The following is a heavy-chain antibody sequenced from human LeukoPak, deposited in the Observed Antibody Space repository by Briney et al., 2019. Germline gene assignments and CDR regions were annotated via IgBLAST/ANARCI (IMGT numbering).Heavy chain of an antibody. J-gene: IGHJ5*02. D-gene: IGHD1-26*01. Sequence: PGGSLRLSCTASGFTFSDYAMNWVRQAPGQGLEWVSSISGTSSYKHYVDSVKGRFTISRDNAQDSLYLQMDDLRVEDTAVYYCVRVDYKLLVGWFAPWGQGALVTVSS. CDR2: ISGTSSYK. V-gene: IGHV3-21*01. CDR3: VRVDYKLLVGWFAP. CDR1: GFTFSDYA.